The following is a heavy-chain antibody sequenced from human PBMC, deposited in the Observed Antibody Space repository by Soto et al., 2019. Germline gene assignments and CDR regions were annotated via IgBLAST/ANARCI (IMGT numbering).Heavy chain of an antibody. V-gene: IGHV3-23*01. D-gene: IGHD2-2*01. CDR1: GFTFSSYA. CDR3: AKDAVVVPAAAVYYYYGMDV. Sequence: PVGSLRLSCAASGFTFSSYAMSWVRQAPGKGLEWVSAISGSGGSTYYADSVKGRFTISRDNSKNTLYLQMNSLRAEDTAVYYCAKDAVVVPAAAVYYYYGMDVWGQGTTVTVSS. CDR2: ISGSGGST. J-gene: IGHJ6*02.